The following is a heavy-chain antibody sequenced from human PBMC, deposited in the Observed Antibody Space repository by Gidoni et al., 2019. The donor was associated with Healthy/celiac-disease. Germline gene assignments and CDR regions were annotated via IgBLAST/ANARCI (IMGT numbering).Heavy chain of an antibody. D-gene: IGHD3-10*01. Sequence: QLQLQESGPGLVKPSETLSLTCTVSGGSISSSSYYWGWIRQPPGKGLEWIGSIYYGGSTYYNPSLKSRVTISVDTSKNQFSLKLSSVTAADTAVYYCARPGGVLGSNWYFDLWGRGTLVTVSS. V-gene: IGHV4-39*01. CDR3: ARPGGVLGSNWYFDL. CDR2: IYYGGST. CDR1: GGSISSSSYY. J-gene: IGHJ2*01.